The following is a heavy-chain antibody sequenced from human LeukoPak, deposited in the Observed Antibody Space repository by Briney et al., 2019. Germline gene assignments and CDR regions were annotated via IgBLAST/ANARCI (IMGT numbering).Heavy chain of an antibody. V-gene: IGHV3-11*01. CDR2: ISNSGGII. Sequence: GGSLRLSCAASGFTFSDYYMTWIRQAPGKGLEWVSYISNSGGIIYYADSVKGRFTISRDNAKNSLYLQMNSLRAEDAAVYYCAGARYDFWSGYYSSWGQGTLVTVSS. CDR1: GFTFSDYY. D-gene: IGHD3-3*01. J-gene: IGHJ4*02. CDR3: AGARYDFWSGYYSS.